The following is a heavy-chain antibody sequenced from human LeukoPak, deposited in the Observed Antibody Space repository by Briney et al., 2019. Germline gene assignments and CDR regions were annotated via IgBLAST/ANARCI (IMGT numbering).Heavy chain of an antibody. Sequence: ASVKVSCKASGGTFSSYAISWVRQAPGQGLEWMGRIIPIFGTANYAQKFQGRVTITTDESTSTAYMELSSLRSEDTAVYYCARGSEEYSSSWYNYYYYYTDVWGKGTTVTVPS. D-gene: IGHD6-13*01. J-gene: IGHJ6*03. CDR2: IIPIFGTA. CDR3: ARGSEEYSSSWYNYYYYYTDV. CDR1: GGTFSSYA. V-gene: IGHV1-69*05.